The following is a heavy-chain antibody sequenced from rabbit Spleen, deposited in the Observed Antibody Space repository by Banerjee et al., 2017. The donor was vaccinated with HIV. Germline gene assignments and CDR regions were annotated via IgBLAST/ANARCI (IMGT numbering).Heavy chain of an antibody. J-gene: IGHJ4*01. CDR2: INAATAKP. D-gene: IGHD4-2*01. CDR1: GFSFGDRDV. CDR3: ARDTGSINSGFYFDL. Sequence: QEQLVESGGGLVQPGGSLTLTCKASGFSFGDRDVMCWVRQAPGKGLEWIACINAATAKPVYATWAKGRFTISRTSSTTVTLQMTSLTAADTATYFCARDTGSINSGFYFDLWGPGTLVTVS. V-gene: IGHV1S45*01.